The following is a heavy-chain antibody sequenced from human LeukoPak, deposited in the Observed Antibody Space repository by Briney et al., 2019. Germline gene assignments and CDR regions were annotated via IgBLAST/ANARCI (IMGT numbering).Heavy chain of an antibody. V-gene: IGHV7-4-1*02. CDR3: ARMAHCSGGTCYLGYHGVDV. CDR2: INTDTGNP. D-gene: IGHD2-15*01. CDR1: GYTFTTYA. Sequence: ASVKVSCKASGYTFTTYAMNWVRQAPGQGLEWMGWINTDTGNPTYAQGFTGRFVFSLDTSVSTAYLQISSLKAEDTAVYYCARMAHCSGGTCYLGYHGVDVWGQGTTVTVPS. J-gene: IGHJ6*02.